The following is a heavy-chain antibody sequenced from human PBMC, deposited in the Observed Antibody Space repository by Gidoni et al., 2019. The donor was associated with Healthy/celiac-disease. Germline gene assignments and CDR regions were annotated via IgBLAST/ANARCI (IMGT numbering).Heavy chain of an antibody. CDR1: GFPFSSYA. CDR3: AKGIRGYFDWVGDAFDI. Sequence: EVQLLESGGGLVQPGGSLRLSCAASGFPFSSYAMSWVRQAPGKGLEWVSAISGSGGSTYYADSVKGRFTISRDNSKNTLYLQMNSLRAEDTAVYYCAKGIRGYFDWVGDAFDIWGQGTMVTVSS. J-gene: IGHJ3*02. CDR2: ISGSGGST. D-gene: IGHD3-9*01. V-gene: IGHV3-23*01.